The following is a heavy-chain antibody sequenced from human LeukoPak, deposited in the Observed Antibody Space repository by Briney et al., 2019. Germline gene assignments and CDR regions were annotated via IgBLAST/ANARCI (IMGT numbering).Heavy chain of an antibody. CDR3: ARERGGGDYYGSGYAFDI. Sequence: SETLSLTCAVSGGSISSSNWWSWVRQPPGKGLEWIGEIYHSGSTNYNPSLKSRVTISVDKSKNQFSLKLSSVTAADTAVYYCARERGGGDYYGSGYAFDIWGQGTMVTVSS. CDR1: GGSISSSNW. J-gene: IGHJ3*02. D-gene: IGHD3-10*01. V-gene: IGHV4-4*02. CDR2: IYHSGST.